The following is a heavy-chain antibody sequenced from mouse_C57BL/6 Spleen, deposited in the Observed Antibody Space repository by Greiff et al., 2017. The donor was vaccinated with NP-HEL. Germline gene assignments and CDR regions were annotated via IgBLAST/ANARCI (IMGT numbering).Heavy chain of an antibody. V-gene: IGHV5-9*01. CDR1: GFTFSSYT. Sequence: EVKVVESGGGLVKPGGSLKLSCAASGFTFSSYTMSWVRQTPEKRLEWVATISGGGGNTYYPDSVKGRFTISRDNAKNTLYLQMSSLRSEDTALYYCARQGPTVVATRYFDYWGQGTTLTVSS. D-gene: IGHD1-1*01. CDR2: ISGGGGNT. J-gene: IGHJ2*01. CDR3: ARQGPTVVATRYFDY.